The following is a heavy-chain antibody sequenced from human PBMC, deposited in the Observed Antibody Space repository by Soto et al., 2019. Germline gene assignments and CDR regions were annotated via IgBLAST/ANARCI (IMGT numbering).Heavy chain of an antibody. CDR1: GGSFSGYY. J-gene: IGHJ5*02. CDR2: INHSGST. Sequence: SETLSLTCAVYGGSFSGYYWSWIRQPPGKGLEWIGEINHSGSTNYNPSLKSRVTISVDTSKNQFSLKLSSVTAADTAVHYCARTTMVRGVINHWGQGTLVTVYS. V-gene: IGHV4-34*01. D-gene: IGHD3-10*01. CDR3: ARTTMVRGVINH.